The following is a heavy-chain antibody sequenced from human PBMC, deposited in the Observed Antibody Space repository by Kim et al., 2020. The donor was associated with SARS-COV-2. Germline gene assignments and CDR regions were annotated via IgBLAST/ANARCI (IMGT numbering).Heavy chain of an antibody. V-gene: IGHV4-34*01. CDR3: ARVPIFGVATNSYYYYYYG. CDR1: GGSFSGYY. Sequence: SETLSLICAVYGGSFSGYYWSWIRQPPGKGLEWIGEINHSGSTNYNPSLKSRVTISVDTSKNQFSLKLSSVTAADTAVYYCARVPIFGVATNSYYYYYYG. J-gene: IGHJ6*01. CDR2: INHSGST. D-gene: IGHD3-3*01.